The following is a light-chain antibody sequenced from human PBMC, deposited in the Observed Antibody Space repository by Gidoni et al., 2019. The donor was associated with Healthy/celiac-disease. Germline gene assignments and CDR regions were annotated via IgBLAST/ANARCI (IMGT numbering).Light chain of an antibody. CDR2: GAS. J-gene: IGKJ3*01. CDR1: QSVSSSY. CDR3: QQYGRSPRT. Sequence: ENVLTQATGTLSLSPGERATLSCRASQSVSSSYLAWYQQKPGQAPRLLIYGASSRATGIPDRFSGSGSGTDFTLTISRLEPEDFAVYYCQQYGRSPRTFGHGTKVDIK. V-gene: IGKV3-20*01.